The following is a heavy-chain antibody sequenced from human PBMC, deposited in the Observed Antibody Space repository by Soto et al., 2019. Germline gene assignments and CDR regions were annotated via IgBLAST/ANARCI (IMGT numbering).Heavy chain of an antibody. CDR3: AKDLSYYDFWSGPADAFDI. J-gene: IGHJ3*02. CDR1: GFTFSSYA. CDR2: ISGSGGST. Sequence: LRLSCAASGFTFSSYAMSWFRQAPGKGLEWVSAISGSGGSTYYADSVKGRFTISRDNSKNTLYLQMNSLRAEDTAVYYCAKDLSYYDFWSGPADAFDIWGQGTMVTVSS. V-gene: IGHV3-23*01. D-gene: IGHD3-3*01.